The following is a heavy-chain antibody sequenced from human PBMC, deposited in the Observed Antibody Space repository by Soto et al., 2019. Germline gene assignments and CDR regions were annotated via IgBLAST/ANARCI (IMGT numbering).Heavy chain of an antibody. J-gene: IGHJ6*02. Sequence: GGSLRLSCAASGFTFSSYAMHWVRQAPGKGLEWVAVISYDGSNKYYADSVKGRFTISRDNSKNTLYLQMNSLRAEDTAVYYCARELEKVVPAATYYYYGMDVWGQGTTVTVSS. CDR1: GFTFSSYA. CDR3: ARELEKVVPAATYYYYGMDV. CDR2: ISYDGSNK. D-gene: IGHD2-2*01. V-gene: IGHV3-30-3*01.